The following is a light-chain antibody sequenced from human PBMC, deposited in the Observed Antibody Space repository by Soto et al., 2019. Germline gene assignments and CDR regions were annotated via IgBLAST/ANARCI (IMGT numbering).Light chain of an antibody. CDR1: SSDDGSYNL. Sequence: QSALTQPASVSGSPGQSITISCTGTSSDDGSYNLVSWYQQYPGKAPKLMIYEDDERPSGVSNRFSGSKSGNTASLTISGLQAGDGADYYCYSYAGRSTSVFGGGTKLTVL. CDR2: EDD. CDR3: YSYAGRSTSV. V-gene: IGLV2-23*01. J-gene: IGLJ2*01.